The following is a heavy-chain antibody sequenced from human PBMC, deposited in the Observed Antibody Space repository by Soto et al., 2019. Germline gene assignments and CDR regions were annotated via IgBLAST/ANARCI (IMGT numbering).Heavy chain of an antibody. D-gene: IGHD4-17*01. CDR1: GFTFSSYD. CDR3: ARGPGYGANYYYYMDV. V-gene: IGHV3-13*01. Sequence: PGGSLRLSCAASGFTFSSYDMHWVRQATGKGLEWVSAIGTAGDTYYPGSVKGRFTISRENAKNSLYLQMNSLRAGDTAVYYCARGPGYGANYYYYMDVWGKGTTVTVSS. CDR2: IGTAGDT. J-gene: IGHJ6*03.